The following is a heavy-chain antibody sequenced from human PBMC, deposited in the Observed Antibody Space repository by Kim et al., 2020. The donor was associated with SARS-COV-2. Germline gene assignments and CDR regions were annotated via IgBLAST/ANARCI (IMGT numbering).Heavy chain of an antibody. CDR3: ARSVAGTFNYYGMDV. CDR2: IDPSDSYT. J-gene: IGHJ6*02. Sequence: GESLKISCKGSGYSFTSYWISWVRQMPGKGLEWMGRIDPSDSYTNYSPSFQGHVTISADKSISTAYLQWSSQKASDTAMYYCARSVAGTFNYYGMDVWGQGTTVTVSS. CDR1: GYSFTSYW. V-gene: IGHV5-10-1*01. D-gene: IGHD6-19*01.